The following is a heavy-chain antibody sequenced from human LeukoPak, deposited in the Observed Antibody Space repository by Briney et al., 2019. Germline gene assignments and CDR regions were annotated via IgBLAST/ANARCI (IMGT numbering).Heavy chain of an antibody. V-gene: IGHV1-2*02. CDR2: INPNSGGT. CDR1: GYTFTGYY. Sequence: ASVKVSCMASGYTFTGYYMHWVRQARGQGLEWMGWINPNSGGTNYAQKFQGRVTMTRDTSISAAYMELSRLRSDDTAVYYCARVEWDPDDRVDYWGQGTLVTVSS. CDR3: ARVEWDPDDRVDY. J-gene: IGHJ4*02. D-gene: IGHD1-26*01.